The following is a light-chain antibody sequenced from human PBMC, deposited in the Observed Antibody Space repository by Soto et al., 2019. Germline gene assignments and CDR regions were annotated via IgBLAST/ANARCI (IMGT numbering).Light chain of an antibody. CDR2: GNN. V-gene: IGLV1-40*01. J-gene: IGLJ2*01. CDR3: QSYDSSLSAVV. Sequence: QAVVTQPPSVSGAPGQRVTISCTGSSSNIGAGYDVHWYQQLPGTASKLLIYGNNNRPSGVPDRFSGSKSGTSASLAITGLQAEDEADYYCQSYDSSLSAVVFGGGTKLTVL. CDR1: SSNIGAGYD.